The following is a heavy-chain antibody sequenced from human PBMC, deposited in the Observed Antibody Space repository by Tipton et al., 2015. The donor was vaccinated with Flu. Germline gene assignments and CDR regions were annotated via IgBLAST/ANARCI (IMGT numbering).Heavy chain of an antibody. J-gene: IGHJ3*02. CDR3: ARGRYDFWSGYYGKDAFDI. CDR2: IYTSGST. D-gene: IGHD3-3*01. Sequence: TLSLTCTVSGGSISSYYWSWIRQPAGKGLEWIGRIYTSGSTNYNPSLKSRVTMSVDTSKNQFSLKLSSVTAADTAVYYCARGRYDFWSGYYGKDAFDIWGQGTMVTVSS. V-gene: IGHV4-4*07. CDR1: GGSISSYY.